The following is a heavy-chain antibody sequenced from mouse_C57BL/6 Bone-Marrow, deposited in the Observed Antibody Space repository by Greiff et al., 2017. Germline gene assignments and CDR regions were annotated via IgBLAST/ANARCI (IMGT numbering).Heavy chain of an antibody. D-gene: IGHD1-1*01. CDR1: GYTFTDYN. CDR3: ARVANYYGSTWFAE. V-gene: IGHV1-18*01. CDR2: INPNNGGT. J-gene: IGHJ3*01. Sequence: VQLQQSGPELVKPGASVKISCKASGYTFTDYNMDWVKQSHGKSLEWIGDINPNNGGTIYNQKFKGKATLTVDKSSSTADMELRSLPSADTAVYYCARVANYYGSTWFAEWGQGALVTVSA.